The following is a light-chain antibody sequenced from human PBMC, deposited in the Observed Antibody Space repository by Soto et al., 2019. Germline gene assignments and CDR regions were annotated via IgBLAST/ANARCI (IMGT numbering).Light chain of an antibody. V-gene: IGKV3-11*01. CDR1: QSVSSN. Sequence: EIVLTQSPATLSLSPGERATLSCRASQSVSSNFVSYHQKPGQAPRLLVYDASNRTTGIPARFSGSGSGTEFTLTISSLELEDFSVYYCQQRSNWPQLTFGGGTKVEIK. CDR3: QQRSNWPQLT. J-gene: IGKJ4*02. CDR2: DAS.